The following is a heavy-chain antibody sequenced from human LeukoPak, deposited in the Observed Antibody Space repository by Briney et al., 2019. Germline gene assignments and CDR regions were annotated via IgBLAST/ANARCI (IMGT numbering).Heavy chain of an antibody. CDR3: ARVTYSSSSISLDAFDI. Sequence: PSETLSLTCTVSGGSISSYYWSWIRQPAGKGLEWIGRIYTSGSTNYDPSLKSRVTMSVDTSKNQFSLKLSSVTAADTAVYYCARVTYSSSSISLDAFDIWGQGTMVTVSS. J-gene: IGHJ3*02. CDR1: GGSISSYY. CDR2: IYTSGST. D-gene: IGHD6-6*01. V-gene: IGHV4-4*07.